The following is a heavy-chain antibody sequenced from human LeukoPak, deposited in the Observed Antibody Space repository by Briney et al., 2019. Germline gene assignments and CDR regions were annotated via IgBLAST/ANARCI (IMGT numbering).Heavy chain of an antibody. Sequence: GASVKVSCKASGGTFSSYAISWVRQAPGQGLEWMGRIIPILGIANYAQKFQGRVTITADKSTSTAYMELSSLRSEDTAVYYCARRPGGDGERRDYWGQGTLVTVSS. CDR3: ARRPGGDGERRDY. CDR2: IIPILGIA. V-gene: IGHV1-69*04. J-gene: IGHJ4*02. CDR1: GGTFSSYA. D-gene: IGHD2-21*02.